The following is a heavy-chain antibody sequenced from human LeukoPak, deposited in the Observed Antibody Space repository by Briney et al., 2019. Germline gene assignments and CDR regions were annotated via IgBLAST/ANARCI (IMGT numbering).Heavy chain of an antibody. CDR1: GFTFSSYE. Sequence: GGSLRLSCAASGFTFSSYEMNWVRQAPGKGLEWVSYISSSGSTIYYADSVKGRFTISRDNAKNSLYLQMNSLRAEDTALYYCAKDNRGGAAAGGFDYWGQGTLVTVSS. CDR2: ISSSGSTI. V-gene: IGHV3-48*03. D-gene: IGHD6-13*01. J-gene: IGHJ4*02. CDR3: AKDNRGGAAAGGFDY.